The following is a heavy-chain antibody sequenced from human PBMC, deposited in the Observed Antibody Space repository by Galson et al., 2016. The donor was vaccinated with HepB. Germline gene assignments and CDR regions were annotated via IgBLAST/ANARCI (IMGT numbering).Heavy chain of an antibody. CDR3: AIANDYCSGGNCYFDY. Sequence: SVKVSCKASGYDFTGYYMHWVRQAPGQGLEWMGWINPYSGGTNYAQKFQGWDTMTRDTSISTAYMELTRLTSDDTAVYYCAIANDYCSGGNCYFDYWGQGTRVTVSS. CDR2: INPYSGGT. D-gene: IGHD2-15*01. V-gene: IGHV1-2*04. CDR1: GYDFTGYY. J-gene: IGHJ4*02.